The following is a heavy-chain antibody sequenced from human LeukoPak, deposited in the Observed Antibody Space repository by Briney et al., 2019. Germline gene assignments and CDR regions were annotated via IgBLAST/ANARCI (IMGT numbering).Heavy chain of an antibody. CDR1: GFTFSSYA. Sequence: GGSLRLSCAASGFTFSSYAMHWVRQAPGKGLEWVAVISYDGSNKYYADSVKGRFTISRDNSKNTLYLQMNSLRAEDTAVYYCAKDIDYGPGRFDYWGQGTLVTVSS. V-gene: IGHV3-30*04. CDR2: ISYDGSNK. D-gene: IGHD4-17*01. J-gene: IGHJ4*02. CDR3: AKDIDYGPGRFDY.